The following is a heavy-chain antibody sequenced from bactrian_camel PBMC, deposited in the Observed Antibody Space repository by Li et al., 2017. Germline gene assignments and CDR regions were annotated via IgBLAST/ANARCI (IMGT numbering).Heavy chain of an antibody. CDR1: GYNISNYC. V-gene: IGHV3S53*01. J-gene: IGHJ6*01. D-gene: IGHD5*01. CDR2: INSDGST. Sequence: HVQLVESGGDSVQAGGSLTLSCEVSGYNISNYCMAWFREAPGKDQEGVAAINSDGSTTYDVSVKGRFTISKDNAKNTLYLQMNDLRREDTAMYTCAADFRDGLGSGCASADSGYWGQGTQVTVS. CDR3: AADFRDGLGSGCASADSGY.